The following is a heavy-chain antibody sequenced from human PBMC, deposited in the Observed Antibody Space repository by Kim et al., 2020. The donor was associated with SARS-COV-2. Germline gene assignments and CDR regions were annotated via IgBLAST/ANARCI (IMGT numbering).Heavy chain of an antibody. J-gene: IGHJ4*02. D-gene: IGHD2-15*01. CDR2: IKSKTDGGTT. V-gene: IGHV3-15*01. CDR3: TTEEVVAATGFDY. Sequence: GGSLRLSCAASGFTFSNAWMSWVRQAPGKWLEWVGRIKSKTDGGTTDYAAPVKGRFTISRDDSKNTLYLQMNSLKTEDTAVYYCTTEEVVAATGFDYWGQGTLVTVSS. CDR1: GFTFSNAW.